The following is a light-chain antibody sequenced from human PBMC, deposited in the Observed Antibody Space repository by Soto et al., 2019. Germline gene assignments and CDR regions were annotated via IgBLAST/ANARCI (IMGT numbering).Light chain of an antibody. CDR2: KAS. CDR3: QQYYNYPYT. V-gene: IGKV1-16*01. Sequence: DIQMTQSPSSLSASAGDRVTVTCRASQAIGYSLAWFQQKPGKAPKSLIYKASNLQSGVPSRFSGSGSGTDFTITISSLQPDDFATYYCQQYYNYPYTFGQGTTVDIK. J-gene: IGKJ1*01. CDR1: QAIGYS.